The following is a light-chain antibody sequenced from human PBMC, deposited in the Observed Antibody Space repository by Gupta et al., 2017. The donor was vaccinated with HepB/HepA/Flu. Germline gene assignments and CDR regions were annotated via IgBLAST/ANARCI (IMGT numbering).Light chain of an antibody. CDR3: QQRSNCPWT. J-gene: IGKJ1*01. V-gene: IGKV3-11*01. CDR1: QSVSSY. Sequence: EIVLTQSPATLSLSPGERATLSCRASQSVSSYLAWYQQKPGQAPMLLIYDASNRATGIPARFSGSGSGTEFTLTISSLEPEDFAVYYCQQRSNCPWTFGQGTKVEIK. CDR2: DAS.